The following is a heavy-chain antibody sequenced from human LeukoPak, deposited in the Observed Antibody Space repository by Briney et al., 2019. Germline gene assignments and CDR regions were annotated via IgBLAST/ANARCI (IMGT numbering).Heavy chain of an antibody. D-gene: IGHD3/OR15-3a*01. Sequence: ASVKVSCKASGYTFTNYAIHRVRQAPGQRLEWMGWFNSDTGNTEYSQKFQGRVIITRDTPASTAYMELSSLRPEDTAEFFCARGGPNKSGWTLDYWGQGTLVTVSS. CDR1: GYTFTNYA. CDR3: ARGGPNKSGWTLDY. V-gene: IGHV1-3*01. J-gene: IGHJ4*02. CDR2: FNSDTGNT.